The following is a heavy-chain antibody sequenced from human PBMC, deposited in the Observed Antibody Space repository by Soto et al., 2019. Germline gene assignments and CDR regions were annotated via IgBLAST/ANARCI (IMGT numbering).Heavy chain of an antibody. V-gene: IGHV3-30*18. D-gene: IGHD6-19*01. CDR3: AKGCEQWLVKTEYFQH. J-gene: IGHJ1*01. CDR1: GFTFSSYG. CDR2: ISYDGSNK. Sequence: GGSLRLSCAASGFTFSSYGMHWVRQAPGKGLEWVAVISYDGSNKYYADSVKGRFTISGDISKNTLYLQMNSLRAEDTAVYYCAKGCEQWLVKTEYFQHWGQGTLVTVSS.